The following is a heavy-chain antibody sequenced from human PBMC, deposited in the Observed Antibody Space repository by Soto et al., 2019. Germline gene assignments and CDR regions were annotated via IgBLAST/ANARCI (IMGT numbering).Heavy chain of an antibody. CDR2: IKQDGTEK. V-gene: IGHV3-7*04. CDR3: VRDAFYDSSANDAFDI. CDR1: GFTFNNYW. D-gene: IGHD3-22*01. J-gene: IGHJ3*02. Sequence: GSLRLSCAASGFTFNNYWMSWVRQAPGKGLEWVANIKQDGTEKYYVDSVKGRFTISRDNAKNSLYLQMDSLRAEDTAVYYCVRDAFYDSSANDAFDIGGKGKKVTV.